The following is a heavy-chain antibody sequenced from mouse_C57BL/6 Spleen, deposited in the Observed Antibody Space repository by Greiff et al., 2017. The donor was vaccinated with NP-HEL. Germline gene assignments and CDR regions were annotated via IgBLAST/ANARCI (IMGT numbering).Heavy chain of an antibody. Sequence: QVQLQQSGAELARPGASVKLSCKASGYTFTSYGISWVKQRTGQGLEWIGGIYPRSGNTYYNEKFKGKATLTADKSSSTAYMELRSLTSEDSAVYFCAWGYDYDEVYYAMDYWGQGTSVTVSS. CDR2: IYPRSGNT. D-gene: IGHD2-4*01. V-gene: IGHV1-81*01. CDR3: AWGYDYDEVYYAMDY. CDR1: GYTFTSYG. J-gene: IGHJ4*01.